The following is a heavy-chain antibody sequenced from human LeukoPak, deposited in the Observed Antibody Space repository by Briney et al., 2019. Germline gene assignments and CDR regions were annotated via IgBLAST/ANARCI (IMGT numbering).Heavy chain of an antibody. Sequence: SETLSLTCAVYGGSFSGYYWSWIRQPPGKGLEWIGEINHSGSTNYNPSLKGRVTISVDTSKNQFSLKLSSVTAADTAVYYCARARAIVLMVYAILDYFDYWGQGTLVTVSS. CDR2: INHSGST. CDR1: GGSFSGYY. CDR3: ARARAIVLMVYAILDYFDY. J-gene: IGHJ4*02. D-gene: IGHD2-8*01. V-gene: IGHV4-34*01.